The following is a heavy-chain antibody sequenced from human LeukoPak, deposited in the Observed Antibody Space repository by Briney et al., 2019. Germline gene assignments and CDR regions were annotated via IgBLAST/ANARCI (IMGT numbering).Heavy chain of an antibody. CDR1: GFTVSSNY. D-gene: IGHD3-16*02. CDR3: ARDGVGVWGSYPH. CDR2: IYSGGST. V-gene: IGHV3-53*05. Sequence: GGSLRLSCAASGFTVSSNYMSWVRQAPGKGLEWVSVIYSGGSTYYADSVKGRFTISRDNSKNTLYLEMNSLTPEDTAVYYCARDGVGVWGSYPHWGQGTLVTVSS. J-gene: IGHJ4*02.